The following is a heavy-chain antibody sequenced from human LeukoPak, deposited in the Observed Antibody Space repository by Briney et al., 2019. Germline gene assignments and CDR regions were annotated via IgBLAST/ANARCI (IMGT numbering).Heavy chain of an antibody. D-gene: IGHD6-19*01. CDR1: GFTLSSYW. V-gene: IGHV3-48*04. CDR2: ISSSGSTI. J-gene: IGHJ4*02. CDR3: ARGGSSGWEH. Sequence: GGSLRLSCSDSGFTLSSYWIHWVRQVPGKGLEWVSYISSSGSTIYYADSVKGRFTISRDNAKNSLYLQMNSLRAEDTAVYYCARGGSSGWEHWGQGTLVTVSS.